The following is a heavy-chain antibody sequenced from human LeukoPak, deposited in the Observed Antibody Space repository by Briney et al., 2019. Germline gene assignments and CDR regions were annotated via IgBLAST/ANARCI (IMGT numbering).Heavy chain of an antibody. Sequence: SETLSLTCSVSGASINSSSYYWGWVRQPPGKGLEWIGSIYHSGRTSYNAPLQSQVSISFEPSKNQFSLKVMSVTAADTAVYYCATVLYGYYSDQWGQGTLVIVSS. CDR1: GASINSSSYY. CDR2: IYHSGRT. V-gene: IGHV4-39*01. J-gene: IGHJ4*02. D-gene: IGHD2/OR15-2a*01. CDR3: ATVLYGYYSDQ.